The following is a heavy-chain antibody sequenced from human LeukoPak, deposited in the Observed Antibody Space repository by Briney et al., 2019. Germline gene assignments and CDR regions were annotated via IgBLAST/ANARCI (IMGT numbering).Heavy chain of an antibody. D-gene: IGHD7-27*01. V-gene: IGHV3-30*02. Sequence: GGSLRLSCAASGFTFSGYGLHWVRQAPGKGLEWVALIQYDGSNQYYADSVKGRFTISRDNSKNTLYLQMNSLRAEDTAVYYCAKDYPGWGAFDIWGQGTLVTVSS. CDR1: GFTFSGYG. CDR3: AKDYPGWGAFDI. CDR2: IQYDGSNQ. J-gene: IGHJ3*02.